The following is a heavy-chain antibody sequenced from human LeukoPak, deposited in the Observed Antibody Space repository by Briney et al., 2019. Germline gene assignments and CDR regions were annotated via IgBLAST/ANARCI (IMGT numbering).Heavy chain of an antibody. Sequence: GGSLRLSCAASGFTFSSYAMSWVRQAPGKGLEWVSAISGSGDSTYYGDSVKGRFTISRDNSKNTLYLQMDSLRAEDTAIYYCARSIPYGTTWYGRSDYWGQGTLVTVSS. CDR1: GFTFSSYA. CDR3: ARSIPYGTTWYGRSDY. D-gene: IGHD6-13*01. CDR2: ISGSGDST. J-gene: IGHJ4*02. V-gene: IGHV3-23*01.